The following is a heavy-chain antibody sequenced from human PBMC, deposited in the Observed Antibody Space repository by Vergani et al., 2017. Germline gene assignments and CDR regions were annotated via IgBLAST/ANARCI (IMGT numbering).Heavy chain of an antibody. D-gene: IGHD1-7*01. CDR3: ARTPRAGTPGCYFDY. CDR1: GYTFFTSYA. J-gene: IGHJ4*02. CDR2: ISVYNGDT. Sequence: QVQLVQSGAEVKKPGASVKVSCKTSGYTFFTSYAIGWVRQAPGQGLEWVGWISVYNGDTKYAQKIQGRVTLTTDTSTRTAFMEVRSLRSDDTAVYYCARTPRAGTPGCYFDYWGQGTLVTVSS. V-gene: IGHV1-18*01.